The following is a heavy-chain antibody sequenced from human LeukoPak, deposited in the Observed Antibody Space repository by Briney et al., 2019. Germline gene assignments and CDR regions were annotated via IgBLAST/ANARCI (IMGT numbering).Heavy chain of an antibody. CDR3: AIRPTTVTTFYFDY. V-gene: IGHV1-69*06. J-gene: IGHJ4*02. CDR1: GGTFSSYA. D-gene: IGHD4-17*01. CDR2: IIPIFGTA. Sequence: SVKVSCKASGGTFSSYAISWVRQAPGQGLEWMGGIIPIFGTANYAQKFQGRVTITADKSTRTAYMELSSLRSEDTAVYYCAIRPTTVTTFYFDYWGQGTLVTVSS.